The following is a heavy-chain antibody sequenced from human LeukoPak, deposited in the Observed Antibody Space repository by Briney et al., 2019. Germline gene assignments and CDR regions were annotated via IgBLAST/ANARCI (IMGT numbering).Heavy chain of an antibody. J-gene: IGHJ4*02. D-gene: IGHD5-12*01. Sequence: SETLSLTCAVYGGSFSGYYWSWIRQPPGKGLEWIGEINHSGSTNYNPSLKSRVTISVDTSKNQFSLKLSSVTAADTAVYYCAREVDIVAAGVDYWGQGTLVTVSS. CDR1: GGSFSGYY. CDR2: INHSGST. V-gene: IGHV4-34*01. CDR3: AREVDIVAAGVDY.